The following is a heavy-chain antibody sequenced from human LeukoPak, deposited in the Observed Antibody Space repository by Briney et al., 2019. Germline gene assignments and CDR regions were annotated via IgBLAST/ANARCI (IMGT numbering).Heavy chain of an antibody. D-gene: IGHD5-12*01. CDR3: ARGWRYGGLHFDY. CDR2: ISESGSTK. CDR1: GFTLGSHE. V-gene: IGHV3-48*03. J-gene: IGHJ4*02. Sequence: GGSLRLSCAASGFTLGSHEMSWVRHPPAKGLEWVSYISESGSTKYYADSVRGRFTISRDNAKNSLYLQVNSLSAEDTAVYYCARGWRYGGLHFDYWGQGTMVTVSS.